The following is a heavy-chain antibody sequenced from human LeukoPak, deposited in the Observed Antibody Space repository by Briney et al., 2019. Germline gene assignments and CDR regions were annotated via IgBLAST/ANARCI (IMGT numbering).Heavy chain of an antibody. J-gene: IGHJ4*02. V-gene: IGHV3-23*01. D-gene: IGHD5-24*01. Sequence: GGSLRLSCAASGFIFSNYGMSWVRQAPGKGLEWVSGISGSGGSTYYADSVKGRFTISRDNSKNTLYLQMNSLRAEDTAVYYCAKIRDGYNYYSDYWGQGTLVTVSS. CDR1: GFIFSNYG. CDR2: ISGSGGST. CDR3: AKIRDGYNYYSDY.